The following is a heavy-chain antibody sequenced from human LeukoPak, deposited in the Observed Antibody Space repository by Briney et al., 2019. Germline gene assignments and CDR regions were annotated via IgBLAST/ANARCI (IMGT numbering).Heavy chain of an antibody. V-gene: IGHV3-30*18. CDR2: ISYDGSKK. CDR3: AKDRSSSWTFDY. Sequence: GGSLRLSCAASGFTFSSCGMHWVRRAPGKGLEWVAVISYDGSKKYYADSVKGRFTISRDNSKNTLYLQMNSLRAEDTAVYYCAKDRSSSWTFDYWGQGTLVTVSS. CDR1: GFTFSSCG. J-gene: IGHJ4*02. D-gene: IGHD6-13*01.